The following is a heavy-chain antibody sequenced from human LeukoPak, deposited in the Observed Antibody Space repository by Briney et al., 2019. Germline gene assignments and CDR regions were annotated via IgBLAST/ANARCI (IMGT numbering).Heavy chain of an antibody. V-gene: IGHV1-2*02. CDR1: GYTFTSYG. Sequence: ASVKVSCKASGYTFTSYGISWVRQAPGQGLEWMGWINPNSGGTNYAQKFQGRVTMTRDTSISTAYMELSRLRSDDTAVYYCARDLPYCSSTSCYRIGIYYYYYGMDVWGQGTTVTVSS. J-gene: IGHJ6*02. CDR2: INPNSGGT. D-gene: IGHD2-2*02. CDR3: ARDLPYCSSTSCYRIGIYYYYYGMDV.